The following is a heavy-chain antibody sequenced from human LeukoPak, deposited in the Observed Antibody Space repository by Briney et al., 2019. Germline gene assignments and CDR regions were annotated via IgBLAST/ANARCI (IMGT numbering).Heavy chain of an antibody. V-gene: IGHV3-23*01. CDR3: ARYSSGLLTGYYYMDV. J-gene: IGHJ6*03. CDR2: ISGSGRST. CDR1: GFTFTTYW. Sequence: GGSLRLSCAASGFTFTTYWMSWVRQAPGKGLEWVSAISGSGRSTYYADSVKGQFSISRDNSKNTLYLQMNSLRAEDTAVYYCARYSSGLLTGYYYMDVWGKGTTVTVSS. D-gene: IGHD6-19*01.